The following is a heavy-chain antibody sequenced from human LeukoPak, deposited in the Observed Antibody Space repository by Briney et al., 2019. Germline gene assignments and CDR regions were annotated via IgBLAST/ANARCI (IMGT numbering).Heavy chain of an antibody. CDR2: IWYDGSNK. Sequence: GGSLRLSCVASGFPFSSYGMHWVRQAPGRGLEWVAVIWYDGSNKYYADSMKGRFTISRDNSKNTLYLQMNSLRAEDTGVYYCARAVGPFDYWGQGTLVTVSS. CDR3: ARAVGPFDY. J-gene: IGHJ4*02. V-gene: IGHV3-33*01. CDR1: GFPFSSYG. D-gene: IGHD1-26*01.